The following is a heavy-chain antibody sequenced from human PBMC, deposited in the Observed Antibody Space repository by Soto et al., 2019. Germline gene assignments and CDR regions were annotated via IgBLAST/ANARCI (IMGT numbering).Heavy chain of an antibody. CDR3: AHRQAQGIGLAGTFDS. Sequence: QITLKESGPTLVKPTQTLTLTCTFSGFSFSTTGAGVGWIRQPPGKALEWLALIYWDDDKRYSPSLKSRLTITKDTSKNQVVLTMTNMDPVDTATYYCAHRQAQGIGLAGTFDSWGQGTLVTVSS. V-gene: IGHV2-5*02. D-gene: IGHD6-19*01. J-gene: IGHJ4*02. CDR2: IYWDDDK. CDR1: GFSFSTTGAG.